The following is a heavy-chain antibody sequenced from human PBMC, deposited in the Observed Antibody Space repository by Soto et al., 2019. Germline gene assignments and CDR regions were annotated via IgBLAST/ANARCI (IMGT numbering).Heavy chain of an antibody. V-gene: IGHV3-23*01. D-gene: IGHD6-6*01. Sequence: EVQLLESGGGLVQPGGSLRLSCAASGFTFSSYAMSWVRQAPGKGLEWVSGISGSGVSPYYADSVKGRFTIPRDNSKSTMYLQMNSLGAEDTAVYYCAKDRERIATRSIDYWGQGTLVSVSS. CDR3: AKDRERIATRSIDY. CDR1: GFTFSSYA. CDR2: ISGSGVSP. J-gene: IGHJ4*02.